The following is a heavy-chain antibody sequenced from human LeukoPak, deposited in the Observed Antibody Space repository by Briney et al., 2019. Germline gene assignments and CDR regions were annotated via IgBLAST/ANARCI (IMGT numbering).Heavy chain of an antibody. Sequence: GGSLRLSCAASGFTFSDYSMNWVRKAPGKGLEWVSSITSSSTYIYYADSVKGRFTISRDNATNSLYLQMNCLRAEDTAVYYCAKLASTYYYDSSGEGGYFDYWGQGTLVTVSS. J-gene: IGHJ4*02. D-gene: IGHD3-22*01. CDR2: ITSSSTYI. V-gene: IGHV3-21*01. CDR1: GFTFSDYS. CDR3: AKLASTYYYDSSGEGGYFDY.